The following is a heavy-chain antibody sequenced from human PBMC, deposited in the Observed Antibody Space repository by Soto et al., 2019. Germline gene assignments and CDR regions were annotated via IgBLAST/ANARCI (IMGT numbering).Heavy chain of an antibody. CDR3: ARAYCSSTRCYLFDY. V-gene: IGHV3-21*01. Sequence: PGGSLRLSCAASGFTFSSYSMNWVLQAPGNGLEWVSSISSSSSYIYYADSVKGRFTISRDNAKNSLYLQMNSLRAEDTAVYYCARAYCSSTRCYLFDYWGQGTLVTVSS. CDR1: GFTFSSYS. D-gene: IGHD2-2*01. J-gene: IGHJ4*02. CDR2: ISSSSSYI.